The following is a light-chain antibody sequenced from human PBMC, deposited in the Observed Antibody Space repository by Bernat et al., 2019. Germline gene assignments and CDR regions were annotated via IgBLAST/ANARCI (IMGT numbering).Light chain of an antibody. CDR1: SSNIGSNT. CDR3: AAWDDSLSGPV. J-gene: IGLJ3*02. Sequence: QSVLTQPPSASGTPGQRVTISCSGSSSNIGSNTVNWYQQLPGTAPKLLMYSNNQRPSGVPDRFSGSKSGTSASLAISGLQSEDEADYYCAAWDDSLSGPVFGGGTKRTVL. CDR2: SNN. V-gene: IGLV1-44*01.